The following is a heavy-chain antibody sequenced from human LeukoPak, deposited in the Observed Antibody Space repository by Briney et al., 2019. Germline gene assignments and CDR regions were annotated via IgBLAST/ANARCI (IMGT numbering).Heavy chain of an antibody. CDR2: IVVGSGNT. V-gene: IGHV1-58*01. Sequence: SVKVSCKASGFTFTSSAVQWVRQARGQRLEWIGWIVVGSGNTNYAQKFQERVTITRDMSTSTAYMELSSLRSEDTAVYYCAAETYDFWSGYHIPYYFDYWDQGTLVTVSS. D-gene: IGHD3-3*01. CDR1: GFTFTSSA. J-gene: IGHJ4*02. CDR3: AAETYDFWSGYHIPYYFDY.